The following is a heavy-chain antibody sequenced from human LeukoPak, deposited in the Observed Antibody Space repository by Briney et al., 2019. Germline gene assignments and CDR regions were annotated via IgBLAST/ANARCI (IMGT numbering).Heavy chain of an antibody. Sequence: KPGGSLRLSCAASGFTFSGAWMCWVRQAPGKGLEWVGRIKSKTRGGTIDYAAPVKGRFTISRDDSKNSLYLQMNSLKTEDTAVYYCGRSRAGAIDYWGQGTLVTVSS. D-gene: IGHD1-26*01. CDR3: GRSRAGAIDY. V-gene: IGHV3-15*01. CDR2: IKSKTRGGTI. CDR1: GFTFSGAW. J-gene: IGHJ4*02.